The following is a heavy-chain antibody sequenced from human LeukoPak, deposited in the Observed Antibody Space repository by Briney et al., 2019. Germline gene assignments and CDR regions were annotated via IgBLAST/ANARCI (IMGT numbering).Heavy chain of an antibody. J-gene: IGHJ4*02. CDR3: ATIAYVWGSYFDY. V-gene: IGHV1-24*01. Sequence: GASVKVSCKVSGYTLTELSMHWVRQAPGKGLEGMGGFDPEDGETIYAQKFQGRVTMTEDTSTDTAYMELSSLRSEDTAVYYCATIAYVWGSYFDYWGQGTLVTVSS. CDR2: FDPEDGET. CDR1: GYTLTELS. D-gene: IGHD3-16*01.